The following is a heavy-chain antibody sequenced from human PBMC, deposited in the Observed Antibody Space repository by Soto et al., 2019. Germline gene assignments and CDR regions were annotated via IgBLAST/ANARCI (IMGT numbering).Heavy chain of an antibody. V-gene: IGHV4-39*01. Sequence: QLQLQESGPGLVKPSETLSLTCTVSGGSISSSSYYWGWIRQPPGKGLEWIGSIYYSGSTYYNPSLKSRGTISVDTSKNKFSLKLSSVTAADTAVYYCARTLGGPRGWFDPWGLGTLVTVSS. CDR3: ARTLGGPRGWFDP. CDR2: IYYSGST. CDR1: GGSISSSSYY. J-gene: IGHJ5*02. D-gene: IGHD3-16*01.